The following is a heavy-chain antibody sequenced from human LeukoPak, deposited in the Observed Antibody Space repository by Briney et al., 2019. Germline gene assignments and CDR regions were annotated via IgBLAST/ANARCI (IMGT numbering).Heavy chain of an antibody. CDR3: AKGLVGVVPAAYNWFDP. CDR2: ISGSGGSK. Sequence: GGSLRLSCAASGFTFSSYAMSWVRQAPGKGLEWVSAISGSGGSKYYADSVKGRFTISRDNSKNTLYLQMNSLRAEDTAVYYCAKGLVGVVPAAYNWFDPWGQGTLVTVSS. J-gene: IGHJ5*02. D-gene: IGHD2-2*01. CDR1: GFTFSSYA. V-gene: IGHV3-23*01.